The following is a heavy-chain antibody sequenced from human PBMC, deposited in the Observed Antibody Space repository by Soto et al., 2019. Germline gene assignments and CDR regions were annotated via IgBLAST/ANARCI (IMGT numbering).Heavy chain of an antibody. CDR2: ISYDGSKI. CDR1: GFTFSTQA. Sequence: QVHLVESGGGVVQPGRSLRLSCAASGFTFSTQAMHWVRQAPGKGLEWVAVISYDGSKIYYADSVKGRFTISRDNSKNTLYLQMNSLRAEDTAVYYCARDLRKSYYFDAWGQGTLVTVSS. CDR3: ARDLRKSYYFDA. J-gene: IGHJ4*02. D-gene: IGHD4-17*01. V-gene: IGHV3-30-3*01.